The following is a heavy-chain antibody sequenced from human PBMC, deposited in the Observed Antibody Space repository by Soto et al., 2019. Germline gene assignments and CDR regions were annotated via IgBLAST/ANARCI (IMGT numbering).Heavy chain of an antibody. Sequence: GGSLRLSCAASGFTFSSYGMHWVRQAPGKGLEWVAVIWYDGSNKYYADSVKGRFTISRDNSKNTLYLQMNSLRAEDTAVYYCARDTEEYNRNSGWAGYYYYGMDVWGQGTTVTVSS. CDR1: GFTFSSYG. J-gene: IGHJ6*02. CDR3: ARDTEEYNRNSGWAGYYYYGMDV. V-gene: IGHV3-33*01. D-gene: IGHD1-7*01. CDR2: IWYDGSNK.